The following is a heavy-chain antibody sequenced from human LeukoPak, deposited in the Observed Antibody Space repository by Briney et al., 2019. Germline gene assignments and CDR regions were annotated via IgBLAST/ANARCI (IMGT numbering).Heavy chain of an antibody. D-gene: IGHD6-13*01. J-gene: IGHJ3*02. CDR1: GGSISSGGYY. CDR3: ASASSSWYVAFDI. CDR2: IYHSGST. V-gene: IGHV4-30-2*01. Sequence: PSQTLSLTCTVSGGSISSGGYYWSWIRQPPGKGLEWIGYIYHSGSTYYNPSLKSRVTISVDRSKNQFSLKLTSVTAADAAVYYCASASSSWYVAFDIWGQGTMVTVSS.